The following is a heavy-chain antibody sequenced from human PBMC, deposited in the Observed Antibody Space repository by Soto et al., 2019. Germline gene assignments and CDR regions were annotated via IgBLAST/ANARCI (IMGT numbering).Heavy chain of an antibody. D-gene: IGHD5-12*01. CDR2: IKQDGSEK. J-gene: IGHJ4*02. V-gene: IGHV3-7*01. CDR1: GFTFSSYW. CDR3: ARGTFSGYINYYFDY. Sequence: EVQLVESGGGLVQPGGSLRLSCAASGFTFSSYWMSWVRQAPGKGLEWVANIKQDGSEKYYVDSVKGRFTISRDNAKNSLYLQMNSLRAEDTAVYYCARGTFSGYINYYFDYWGQGTLVTVSS.